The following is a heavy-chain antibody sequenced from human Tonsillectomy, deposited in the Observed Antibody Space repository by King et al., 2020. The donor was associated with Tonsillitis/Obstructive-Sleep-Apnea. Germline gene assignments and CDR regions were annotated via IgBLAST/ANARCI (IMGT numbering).Heavy chain of an antibody. D-gene: IGHD6-19*01. J-gene: IGHJ5*02. CDR2: ISGSNGCT. V-gene: IGHV3-23*04. Sequence: DVQLVESGGGLVQPGGSLRLSCVASGFTFSTYAMTWVRQAPGKGPDGVSGISGSNGCTYYADSVKGRFTISRDNSKNTLYLQMNSLRADDTALYYCAKDFAAVTGDPGSWGQGTLVTVSS. CDR3: AKDFAAVTGDPGS. CDR1: GFTFSTYA.